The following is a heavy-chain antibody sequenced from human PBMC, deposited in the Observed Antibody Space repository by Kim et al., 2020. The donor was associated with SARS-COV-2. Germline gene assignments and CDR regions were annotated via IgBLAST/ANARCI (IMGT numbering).Heavy chain of an antibody. J-gene: IGHJ4*02. D-gene: IGHD3-16*01. CDR2: SYYSGST. V-gene: IGHV4-31*03. CDR3: AREKRGKVARFDY. CDR1: GGSISSGGYY. Sequence: SETLSLTCTVSGGSISSGGYYWSWIRQHPGKGLEWIGYSYYSGSTYYNPSLKSRVSISVDTSKNQVSLKLSFVPAADTAVYYCAREKRGKVARFDYWAQG.